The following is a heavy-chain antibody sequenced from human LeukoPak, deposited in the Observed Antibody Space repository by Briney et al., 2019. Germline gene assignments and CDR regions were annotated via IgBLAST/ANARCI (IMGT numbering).Heavy chain of an antibody. Sequence: GGSLRLSCAASGFTFSSYAMSWVRQAPGKGLEWVSAISGSGGSTYYADSVKGRFTISRDNSKNTPYLQMNSLRAEDTAVYYCAKDARGSGSYRPNWFDPWGQGTLVTVSS. V-gene: IGHV3-23*01. CDR1: GFTFSSYA. D-gene: IGHD3-10*01. J-gene: IGHJ5*02. CDR2: ISGSGGST. CDR3: AKDARGSGSYRPNWFDP.